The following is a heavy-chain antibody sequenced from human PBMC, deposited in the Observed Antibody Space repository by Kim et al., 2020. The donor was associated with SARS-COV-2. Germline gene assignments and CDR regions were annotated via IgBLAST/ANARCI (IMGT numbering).Heavy chain of an antibody. D-gene: IGHD6-6*01. CDR3: AKEQYSSSSSHHYYYYGMDV. CDR1: GFTFSSYG. CDR2: ISYDGSNK. Sequence: GGSLRLSCAASGFTFSSYGMHWVRQAPGKGLEWVAVISYDGSNKYYADSVKGRFTISRDNSKNTLYLQMNSLRAEDTAVYYCAKEQYSSSSSHHYYYYGMDVWGQGTTVTVSS. J-gene: IGHJ6*02. V-gene: IGHV3-30*18.